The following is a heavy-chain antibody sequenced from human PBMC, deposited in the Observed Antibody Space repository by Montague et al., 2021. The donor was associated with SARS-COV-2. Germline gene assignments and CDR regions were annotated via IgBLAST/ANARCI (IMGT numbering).Heavy chain of an antibody. J-gene: IGHJ4*02. CDR1: GGSISSYY. CDR3: ARESMKNFGVVTWPEYFDS. D-gene: IGHD3-3*01. Sequence: SETLSLTCTVSGGSISSYYWSWIRQPPGKGLEWIGYIYYSGSANXNPSLKSRVTISVDTSKNQFSLKLNSVTAADTAVYYCARESMKNFGVVTWPEYFDSWGQGTLVTVSS. CDR2: IYYSGSA. V-gene: IGHV4-59*01.